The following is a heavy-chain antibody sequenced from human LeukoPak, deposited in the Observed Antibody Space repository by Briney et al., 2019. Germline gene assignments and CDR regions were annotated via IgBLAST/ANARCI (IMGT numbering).Heavy chain of an antibody. CDR3: ARRAGAYTHPYDY. D-gene: IGHD3-16*01. CDR2: SSGSGART. CDR1: GFTFSSYA. J-gene: IGHJ4*02. V-gene: IGHV3-23*01. Sequence: GGSLRLSCAASGFTFSSYAMGWVRQAPGKGLEWVSASSGSGARTYYADSVKVRFTISRDNSKNTLYLQMNTLRAEDTAVYYCARRAGAYTHPYDYWGQGTLVTVSS.